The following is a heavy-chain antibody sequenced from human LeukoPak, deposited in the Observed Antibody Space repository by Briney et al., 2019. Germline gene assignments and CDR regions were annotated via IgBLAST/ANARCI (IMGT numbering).Heavy chain of an antibody. J-gene: IGHJ4*02. CDR1: GFTFDDYA. CDR3: AKDIATGNRLYYFDY. V-gene: IGHV3-9*01. D-gene: IGHD1-14*01. CDR2: ISWNSGSI. Sequence: GGSLRLSCAASGFTFDDYAMHRVRQAPGKGLEWVSGISWNSGSIGYADSVKGRFTISRDNAKNSLYLQMNSLRAEDTALYYCAKDIATGNRLYYFDYWGQGTLVTVSS.